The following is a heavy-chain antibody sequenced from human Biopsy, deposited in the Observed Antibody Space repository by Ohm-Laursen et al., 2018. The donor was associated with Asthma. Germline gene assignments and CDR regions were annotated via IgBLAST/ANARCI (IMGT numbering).Heavy chain of an antibody. CDR3: ARHDHRWDAYADF. J-gene: IGHJ4*02. CDR2: MYYGETP. Sequence: SETLSLTCTVSGASITSSAYYWGWIRQPPGKGLEWIGSMYYGETPYYSPSFKSRVPISVDTSKNQFSLLLSSVAAADTAVYYCARHDHRWDAYADFWGQGTPVTVSS. V-gene: IGHV4-39*01. CDR1: GASITSSAYY. D-gene: IGHD2-2*01.